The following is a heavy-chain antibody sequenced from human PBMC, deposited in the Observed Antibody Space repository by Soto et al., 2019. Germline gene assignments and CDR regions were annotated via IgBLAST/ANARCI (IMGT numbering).Heavy chain of an antibody. D-gene: IGHD3-9*01. Sequence: QVQLQESGPGLVKPSETLSLTCTVSGGSISSYYWSWIRQPPGKGLEWIGYIYYSGSTNYNPSLKSRVTISVDTSKNQFSLKLSSVTAADTAVYYCARHSRSAWDYDILTGYPPATDAFDIWGQGTMVTVSS. CDR3: ARHSRSAWDYDILTGYPPATDAFDI. J-gene: IGHJ3*02. V-gene: IGHV4-59*08. CDR2: IYYSGST. CDR1: GGSISSYY.